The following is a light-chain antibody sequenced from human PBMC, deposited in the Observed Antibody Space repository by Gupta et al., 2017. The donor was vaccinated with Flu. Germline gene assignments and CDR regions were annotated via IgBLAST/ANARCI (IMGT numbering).Light chain of an antibody. CDR2: AAS. CDR1: QGISSW. V-gene: IGKV1-12*01. J-gene: IGKJ5*01. CDR3: QQYDSFPT. Sequence: DIQMTQSPSSVSASVGDRVTITCRASQGISSWLDWYQQKPGKAPKLLIYAASSLQSGVPSRFSGSGSGTDFTLTISSLQPEDFATYYCQQYDSFPTFGQGTRLEIK.